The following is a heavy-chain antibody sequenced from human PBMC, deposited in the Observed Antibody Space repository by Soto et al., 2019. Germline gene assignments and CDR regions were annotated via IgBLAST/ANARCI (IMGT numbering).Heavy chain of an antibody. Sequence: QVQLVQSGGGVVQAGNSLRLSCTASGLTFTSSSFHWVRQAPGKGLEWVAVISENGDRQYSTESVRGRFLISRDSSNNTEYMQMNSFRPENKGVYCGARRRATSVSALGYWGKGALATV. CDR1: GLTFTSSS. D-gene: IGHD1-26*01. V-gene: IGHV3-30-3*01. CDR3: ARRRATSVSALGY. CDR2: ISENGDRQ. J-gene: IGHJ4*02.